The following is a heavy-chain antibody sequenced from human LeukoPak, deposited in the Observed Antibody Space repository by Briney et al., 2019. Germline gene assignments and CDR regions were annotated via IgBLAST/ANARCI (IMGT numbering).Heavy chain of an antibody. J-gene: IGHJ5*02. D-gene: IGHD3-3*01. V-gene: IGHV3-23*01. CDR1: GLTFSSHA. CDR2: ISGSGDST. CDR3: AKGETYYDFWSGYTSLKWFDP. Sequence: GGSLRLSCAASGLTFSSHAMNWVRQAPGKGLEWVSVISGSGDSTNYADSVKGRFTVSRDNSKNMLYLQMNSLRAEDTAVYYCAKGETYYDFWSGYTSLKWFDPWGQGTLATVSS.